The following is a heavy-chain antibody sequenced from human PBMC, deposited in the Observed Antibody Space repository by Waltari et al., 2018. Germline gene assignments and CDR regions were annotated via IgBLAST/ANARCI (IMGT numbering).Heavy chain of an antibody. V-gene: IGHV4-39*07. Sequence: QLQLQESGPGLVKPSETLSLTCTVSGGSISSSRYYWGWIRQPPGQGLEWIGSIYYSWSTYYNPSLKSRVTISVDTSKNQFSRKLSAVTAADTAVYYCATIRLWLRWYFDLWGRGTLVTVSS. J-gene: IGHJ2*01. CDR2: IYYSWST. CDR3: ATIRLWLRWYFDL. CDR1: GGSISSSRYY. D-gene: IGHD5-18*01.